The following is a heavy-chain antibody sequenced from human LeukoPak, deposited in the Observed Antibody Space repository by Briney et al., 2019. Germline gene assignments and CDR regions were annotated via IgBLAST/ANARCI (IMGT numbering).Heavy chain of an antibody. CDR1: GFTFDDYA. Sequence: GGSLRLSCAASGFTFDDYAMHWVRQAPGKGLEWVSLISWDGGSTYYADSVKGRFTISRDNSKNSLYLQMNSLRAEDTALYYCAKDIGAVAGTWDYFDYWGQGTLVTVSS. D-gene: IGHD6-13*01. V-gene: IGHV3-43D*03. J-gene: IGHJ4*02. CDR3: AKDIGAVAGTWDYFDY. CDR2: ISWDGGST.